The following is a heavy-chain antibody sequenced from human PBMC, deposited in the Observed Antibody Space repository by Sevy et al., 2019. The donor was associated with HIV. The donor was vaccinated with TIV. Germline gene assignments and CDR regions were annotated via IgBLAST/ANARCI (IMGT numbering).Heavy chain of an antibody. CDR2: SRNKALGSTT. D-gene: IGHD2-15*01. Sequence: GGSLRLSCATSGFSLSDHFMDWVRQAPGEGLEWLGHSRNKALGSTTEYAASVKGRFTISRDNSKNSLYLQMSSRKTEDTAVYYCVRGDSGTWGAWDNWGQGTLVTVSS. V-gene: IGHV3-72*01. CDR3: VRGDSGTWGAWDN. J-gene: IGHJ4*02. CDR1: GFSLSDHF.